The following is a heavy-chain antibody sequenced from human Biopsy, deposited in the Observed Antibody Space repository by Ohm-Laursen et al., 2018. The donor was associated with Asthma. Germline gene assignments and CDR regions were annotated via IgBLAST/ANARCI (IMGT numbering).Heavy chain of an antibody. CDR2: ISVYNGNT. CDR1: GYTFNSAG. Sequence: ASVKVSCKTSGYTFNSAGITWVRQAPGQGLGWMGWISVYNGNTKVAQKLQDRVTMITDASTSTAYMELSSLRSDDTAVYYCARTYYDFLTGQVNDAFAIWGKGTVVPVSS. CDR3: ARTYYDFLTGQVNDAFAI. J-gene: IGHJ3*02. V-gene: IGHV1-18*01. D-gene: IGHD3-9*01.